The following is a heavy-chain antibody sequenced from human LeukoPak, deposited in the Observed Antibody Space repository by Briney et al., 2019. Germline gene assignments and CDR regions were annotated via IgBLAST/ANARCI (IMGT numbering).Heavy chain of an antibody. D-gene: IGHD6-6*01. V-gene: IGHV3-21*01. CDR1: GFTFSSYS. Sequence: GGSLRLSCVASGFTFSSYSMNWVRQAPGKGLEWVSSISSGSDHIYYADSVRGRFTISRDNAKNSLYLQMDSLRAEDTAVFFCARNDYGTSSGYDSWGQGTLVTVSS. CDR3: ARNDYGTSSGYDS. J-gene: IGHJ4*02. CDR2: ISSGSDHI.